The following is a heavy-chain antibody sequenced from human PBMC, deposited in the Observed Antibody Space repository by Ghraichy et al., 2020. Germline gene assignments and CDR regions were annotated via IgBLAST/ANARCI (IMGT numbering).Heavy chain of an antibody. D-gene: IGHD1-20*01. CDR2: IYHSGST. Sequence: SETLSLTCTVSGGYMSSGGYSWNWIRQPPGKVLEWIGSIYHSGSTYSNPSLKSRVTISVDRSKNQFSLNVSSVTAADTAVYYCASGDNWHRGGWFDPWGQGTLVTVSS. CDR1: GGYMSSGGYS. V-gene: IGHV4-30-2*01. J-gene: IGHJ5*02. CDR3: ASGDNWHRGGWFDP.